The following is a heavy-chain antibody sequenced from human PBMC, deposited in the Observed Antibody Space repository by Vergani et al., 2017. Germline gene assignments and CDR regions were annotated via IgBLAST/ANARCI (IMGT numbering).Heavy chain of an antibody. Sequence: EVQLLESGGGLVQPGGSLRLSCAASGFTFSSYAMSWVRQAPGKGLEWVSAISGSDGSTYYADSVKGRFTISRDNSKNTLYLQMNSLRAEDTAVYYCATRYRYCSGGSCYSDAFDIWGQGTMVTVSS. CDR3: ATRYRYCSGGSCYSDAFDI. J-gene: IGHJ3*02. CDR2: ISGSDGST. V-gene: IGHV3-23*01. D-gene: IGHD2-15*01. CDR1: GFTFSSYA.